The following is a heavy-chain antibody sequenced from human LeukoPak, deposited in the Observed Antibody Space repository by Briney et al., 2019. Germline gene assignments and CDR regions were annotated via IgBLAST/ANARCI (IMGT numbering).Heavy chain of an antibody. J-gene: IGHJ3*02. D-gene: IGHD3-16*01. CDR2: ISSSGSTI. V-gene: IGHV3-48*03. CDR3: ARERYRDAFDI. Sequence: GGSLRLSCAASGLTFSSYEMNWVRQAPGKGLEWVSYISSSGSTIYYADSVKGRFTISRDNAKNSLYLQMNSLRAEDTAVYYCARERYRDAFDIWGQGTMVTVSS. CDR1: GLTFSSYE.